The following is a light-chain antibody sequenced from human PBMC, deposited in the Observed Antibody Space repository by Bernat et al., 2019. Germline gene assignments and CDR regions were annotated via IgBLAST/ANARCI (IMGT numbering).Light chain of an antibody. J-gene: IGLJ2*01. Sequence: QSALTQPPSASGSPGQSVTISCTGTYSDIGSYDYVSWYQQHPGKAPKLMIYEVSKRPSGVPDRFSGSKSGNTASLTVSGLQAEDEADYYCSAYEGTNIYVLFGAGTKLTVL. CDR3: SAYEGTNIYVL. CDR2: EVS. CDR1: YSDIGSYDY. V-gene: IGLV2-8*01.